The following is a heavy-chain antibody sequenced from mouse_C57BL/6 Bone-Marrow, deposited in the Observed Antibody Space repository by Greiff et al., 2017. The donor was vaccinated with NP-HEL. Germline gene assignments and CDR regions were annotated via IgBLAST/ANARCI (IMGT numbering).Heavy chain of an antibody. V-gene: IGHV5-6*01. Sequence: DVQLVESGGDLVKPGGSLKLSCAASGFTFSSYGMSWVRQTPDKRLEWVATISSGGSYTYYPDSVKGRFTISRDNAKNTLYLQMSSLKSEDTAMYYCARRPNWDYAMDYWGQGTSVTVSS. CDR2: ISSGGSYT. J-gene: IGHJ4*01. CDR1: GFTFSSYG. CDR3: ARRPNWDYAMDY. D-gene: IGHD4-1*02.